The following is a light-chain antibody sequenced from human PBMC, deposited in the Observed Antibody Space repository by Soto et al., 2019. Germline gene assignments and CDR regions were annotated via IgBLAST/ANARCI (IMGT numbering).Light chain of an antibody. CDR3: SSYTGSSTLSV. J-gene: IGLJ1*01. CDR2: EVS. CDR1: SSDVGGYNY. V-gene: IGLV2-14*01. Sequence: QSALTQPASVSGSPGQSITISCTGTSSDVGGYNYVSWYQQHPGKAPKLMIYEVSNRPSGVSNRFSGSKSGNTASLTISGLQAEDEADYYCSSYTGSSTLSVFGTGTKVNVL.